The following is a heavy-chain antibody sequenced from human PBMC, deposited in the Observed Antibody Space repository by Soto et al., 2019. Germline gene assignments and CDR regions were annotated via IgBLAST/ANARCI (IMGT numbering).Heavy chain of an antibody. CDR3: AKEFRGYSDAEGAYFDY. Sequence: QVQLVQSGAEVKKPGSSVKVSCKASGGTFSSYTISWVRQAPGQGLEWMGRIIPILGIANYAQKFQGRVTITADKSTSTAYMELSSLRSEDTAVYYCAKEFRGYSDAEGAYFDYWGQGTLVTVSS. CDR1: GGTFSSYT. V-gene: IGHV1-69*08. J-gene: IGHJ4*02. CDR2: IIPILGIA. D-gene: IGHD5-18*01.